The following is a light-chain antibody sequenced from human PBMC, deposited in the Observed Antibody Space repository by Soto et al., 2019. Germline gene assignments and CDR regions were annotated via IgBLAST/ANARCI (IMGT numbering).Light chain of an antibody. CDR2: LGS. CDR1: ESPPHSNGYKY. CDR3: MQALKTPRT. J-gene: IGKJ1*01. Sequence: DIVMTPSQLSLPVTPGEPASISCRSRESPPHSNGYKYLDWYLQKLGQSPELLIVLGSNRASGVPDRFSGSGSGTDVTLKLSRVEADDFRVYCCMQALKTPRTFGQGTKVDIK. V-gene: IGKV2-28*01.